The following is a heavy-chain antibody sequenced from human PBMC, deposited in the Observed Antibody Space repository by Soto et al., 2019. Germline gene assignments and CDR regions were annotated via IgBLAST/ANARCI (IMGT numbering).Heavy chain of an antibody. CDR3: ARHLYSGESSGYYGY. J-gene: IGHJ4*02. D-gene: IGHD3-22*01. Sequence: PSETLSLTCTVSDGSISRSTFYWGWIRQPPGKGLEWIGSVHYTGSTYYNPSLKSRVTMSADSSKNHLSLKVSSVTAADTAVYYCARHLYSGESSGYYGYWGQGALVTVSS. CDR1: DGSISRSTFY. V-gene: IGHV4-39*01. CDR2: VHYTGST.